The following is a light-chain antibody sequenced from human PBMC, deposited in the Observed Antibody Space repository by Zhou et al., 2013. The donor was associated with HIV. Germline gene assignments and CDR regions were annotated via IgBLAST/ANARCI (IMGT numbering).Light chain of an antibody. Sequence: DIQMTQSPSTLSASVGDRVTITCRASQSISSWLAWYQQKPGKAPRLLIYKASNLESGVPSRFSGRGSGTEFTLTISSLQPEDFATYYCLQHNNYPRTFGQGTKVEIK. CDR1: QSISSW. V-gene: IGKV1-5*03. CDR3: LQHNNYPRT. J-gene: IGKJ1*01. CDR2: KAS.